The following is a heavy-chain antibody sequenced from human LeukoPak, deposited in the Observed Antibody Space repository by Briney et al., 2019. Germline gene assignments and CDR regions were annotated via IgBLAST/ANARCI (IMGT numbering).Heavy chain of an antibody. CDR2: INPNSGGT. CDR3: ARGSRRRYYDSSGSNHNLTPFDY. J-gene: IGHJ4*02. Sequence: ASVKVSCKASGYTFTGYYIHWVRQAPGQGLEWMGWINPNSGGTNYAQKFQGRVTMTRDTSISTAYMELSRLRSDDTAVYYCARGSRRRYYDSSGSNHNLTPFDYWGQGTLVTVSS. D-gene: IGHD3-22*01. CDR1: GYTFTGYY. V-gene: IGHV1-2*02.